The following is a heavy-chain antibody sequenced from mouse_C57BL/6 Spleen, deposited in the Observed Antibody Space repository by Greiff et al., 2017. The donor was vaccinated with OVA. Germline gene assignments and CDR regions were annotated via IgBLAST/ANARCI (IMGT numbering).Heavy chain of an antibody. CDR3: ARFVAHRGYFDY. J-gene: IGHJ2*01. D-gene: IGHD1-1*01. CDR1: GYTFTSYW. CDR2: IYPGSGST. Sequence: VQLQQSGAELVKPGASVKMSCKASGYTFTSYWITWVKQRPGQGLEWIGDIYPGSGSTNYNEKFKSKATLTVDTSSSTAYMQLSSLTSEDSAVYYCARFVAHRGYFDYWGQGTTLTVSS. V-gene: IGHV1-55*01.